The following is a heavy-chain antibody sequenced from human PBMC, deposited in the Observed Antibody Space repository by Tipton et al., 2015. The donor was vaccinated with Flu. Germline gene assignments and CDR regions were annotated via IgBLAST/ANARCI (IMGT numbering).Heavy chain of an antibody. Sequence: RSLRLSCAASGFTFSSYAMHWVRQAPGKGLEWVAVISYDGSNKYYADSVKGRFTISRDNSKNTLYLQMNSLRAEDTAVYYCTGYSSSWYRNYWGQGTLVTVSS. V-gene: IGHV3-30*01. CDR1: GFTFSSYA. CDR2: ISYDGSNK. D-gene: IGHD6-13*01. CDR3: TGYSSSWYRNY. J-gene: IGHJ4*02.